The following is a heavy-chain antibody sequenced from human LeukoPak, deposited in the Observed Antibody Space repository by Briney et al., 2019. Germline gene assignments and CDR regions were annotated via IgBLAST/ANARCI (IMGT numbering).Heavy chain of an antibody. V-gene: IGHV3-48*02. D-gene: IGHD2-15*01. CDR1: GFTFSSYS. J-gene: IGHJ4*02. CDR2: ISTSGSTI. Sequence: GGSLRLSCAASGFTFSSYSVNWVRQAPGKGLEWVSNISTSGSTIYYADSVKGRFTISRDNANNSLHLQMSSLRDEDTAVYYCARSGSNGINYFAYWGQGTLVTVSS. CDR3: ARSGSNGINYFAY.